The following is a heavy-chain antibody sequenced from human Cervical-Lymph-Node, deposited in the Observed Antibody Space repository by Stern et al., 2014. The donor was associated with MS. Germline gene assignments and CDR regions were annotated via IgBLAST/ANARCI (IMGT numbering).Heavy chain of an antibody. V-gene: IGHV3-48*01. J-gene: IGHJ4*02. Sequence: EVQLVESGGGLVQPGGSLRLSCAPSGFNFGIYSMIWVRQAPGQGLGWVSYIGHTGATIYYADSVQGRFTISRDKADNSLYLQMNSLRAEDTAVYFCAREKHYYDDSGYNEGPLDYWGQGTLVTVSS. CDR2: IGHTGATI. CDR3: AREKHYYDDSGYNEGPLDY. D-gene: IGHD3-22*01. CDR1: GFNFGIYS.